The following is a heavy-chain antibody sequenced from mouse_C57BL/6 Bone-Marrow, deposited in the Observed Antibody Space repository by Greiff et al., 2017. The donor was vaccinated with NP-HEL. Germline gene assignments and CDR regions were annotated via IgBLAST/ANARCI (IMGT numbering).Heavy chain of an antibody. Sequence: EVQLVESGGGLVKPGGSLKLSCAASGFTFSSYAMSWVRQTPEKRLEWVATISDGGSYTYYPDNVKGRFTISRDNAKNNLYLQMSHLKSEDTAMYYSARDTRVEYLDVWGTGTTVTVSS. CDR3: ARDTRVEYLDV. CDR1: GFTFSSYA. CDR2: ISDGGSYT. V-gene: IGHV5-4*01. J-gene: IGHJ1*03.